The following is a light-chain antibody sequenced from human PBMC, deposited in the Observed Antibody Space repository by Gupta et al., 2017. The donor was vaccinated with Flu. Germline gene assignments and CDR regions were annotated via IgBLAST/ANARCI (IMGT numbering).Light chain of an antibody. CDR2: KAS. CDR1: QSISSW. J-gene: IGKJ1*01. Sequence: DIQLPQSPSTLSASVGDRVTITCRASQSISSWLAWYQQKPGKAPKLLIYKASSLESGVPSRFSGSGSGTEFTLTISSLQPDDFATYYCQQYNRYLTFGRGTKVEIK. V-gene: IGKV1-5*03. CDR3: QQYNRYLT.